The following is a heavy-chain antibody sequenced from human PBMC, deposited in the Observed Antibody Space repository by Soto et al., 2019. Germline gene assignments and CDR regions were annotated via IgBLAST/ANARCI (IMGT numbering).Heavy chain of an antibody. V-gene: IGHV3-30*18. CDR2: ISYGSSNK. J-gene: IGHJ4*02. Sequence: VQLLESGGGLIQPGGSLRLSCAASGFTFSYGIHWLRQAPGKGLEGVAYISYGSSNKFYGDSVKGRLTMSSDNSKNTQFLQMNSLRAEDTAVYYCAKLVIGYCSGNTCDDYWGQGTLVAVSS. CDR1: GFTFSYG. D-gene: IGHD2-15*01. CDR3: AKLVIGYCSGNTCDDY.